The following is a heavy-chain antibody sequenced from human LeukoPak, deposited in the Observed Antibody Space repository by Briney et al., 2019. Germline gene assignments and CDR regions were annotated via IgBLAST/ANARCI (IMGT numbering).Heavy chain of an antibody. CDR2: IWSDGSNK. Sequence: PGGSLRLSCAASGFIFSNYGMHWVRQAPGKGLEWVATIWSDGSNKYYADSVKGRFTISRDNSKNTLYLQMNSLRAEDTAVYYCASVCSGTSCHFDYWGQGTLVTVSS. CDR3: ASVCSGTSCHFDY. V-gene: IGHV3-33*01. D-gene: IGHD2-2*01. CDR1: GFIFSNYG. J-gene: IGHJ4*02.